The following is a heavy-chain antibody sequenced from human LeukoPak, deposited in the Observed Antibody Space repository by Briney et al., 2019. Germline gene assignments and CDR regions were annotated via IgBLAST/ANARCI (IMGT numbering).Heavy chain of an antibody. CDR3: ASYYSSSSLFDY. CDR2: IYHSGST. V-gene: IGHV4-4*02. Sequence: PSETLSLTCAVSGGSISSSNWWSWVRQPPGKGLEWIGEIYHSGSTNYNPSLKSRVTISVDKSKNQFSLKLSSVTAADTAVYYCASYYSSSSLFDYWDQGTLVTVSS. CDR1: GGSISSSNW. J-gene: IGHJ4*02. D-gene: IGHD6-6*01.